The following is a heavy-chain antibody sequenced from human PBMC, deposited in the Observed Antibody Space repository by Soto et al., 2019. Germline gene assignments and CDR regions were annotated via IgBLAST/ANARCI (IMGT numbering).Heavy chain of an antibody. Sequence: QVQLQESGPGLVNPSETLSLTCTVSGGSVTSSTSSWAWVRQPPGKGLHWIGTIFYGLGTYYNPSLESRVTISLDTSKIQFSLELTSVTAADTAVYYCARQPTGYPNWFDAWGRGILVIVSS. CDR1: GGSVTSSTSS. V-gene: IGHV4-39*01. D-gene: IGHD3-9*01. J-gene: IGHJ5*02. CDR3: ARQPTGYPNWFDA. CDR2: IFYGLGT.